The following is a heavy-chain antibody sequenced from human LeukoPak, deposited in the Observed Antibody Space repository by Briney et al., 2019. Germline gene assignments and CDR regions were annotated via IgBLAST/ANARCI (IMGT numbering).Heavy chain of an antibody. CDR1: GFPFNSFW. J-gene: IGHJ4*02. D-gene: IGHD1-14*01. Sequence: GGSLRLSCAASGFPFNSFWMHWVRQAPGKGLVWVSDMNEYSTTIRYADSVKGRFTISRDNVKSILYLQMNNLRAEDTAMYFCARGGVNPVDHWGQGTLVTVSS. V-gene: IGHV3-74*01. CDR3: ARGGVNPVDH. CDR2: MNEYSTTI.